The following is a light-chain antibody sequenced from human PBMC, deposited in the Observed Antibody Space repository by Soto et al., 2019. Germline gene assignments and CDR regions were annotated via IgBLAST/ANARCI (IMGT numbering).Light chain of an antibody. V-gene: IGLV1-47*01. CDR2: RNN. CDR1: SSNIGSNY. J-gene: IGLJ3*02. CDR3: AAWDDSLSGSWV. Sequence: QSVLTQPPSASGTPGQRVTISCSGSSSNIGSNYVYWYQQLPGTAPKLLIYRNNQRPSGVPDRFYGSKSGTSASLAISGLRSEDEADYYCAAWDDSLSGSWVFGGATTLTVL.